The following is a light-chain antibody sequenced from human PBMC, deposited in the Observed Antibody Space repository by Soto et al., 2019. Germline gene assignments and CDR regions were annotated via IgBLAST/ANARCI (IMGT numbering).Light chain of an antibody. V-gene: IGKV3-20*01. J-gene: IGKJ2*01. CDR3: QQYGNFPYT. CDR2: VAS. CDR1: QSVPSDW. Sequence: EIVLTQSPGTLSLSPGDRATLSCRASQSVPSDWLAWYRHKAGQAPSLLIYVASSRATGVPDRVSGSGSGTDFTLTINRLEPEDFAVYYCQQYGNFPYTFGQRTKLESK.